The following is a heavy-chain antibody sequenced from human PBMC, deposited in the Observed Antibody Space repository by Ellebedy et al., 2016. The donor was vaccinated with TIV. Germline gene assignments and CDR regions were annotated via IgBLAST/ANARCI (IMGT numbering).Heavy chain of an antibody. CDR1: GGSITSFY. D-gene: IGHD4-23*01. CDR2: IYYTGST. V-gene: IGHV4-59*01. Sequence: MPGGSLRLSCTVSGGSITSFYWSWIRQTPGKGLEYIGNIYYTGSTNYNPSLKSRVTISVDTSKNQFSLNLSSVTAADTAVYYCARPRTVGNTQDGFDIWGQGTTVTVSS. J-gene: IGHJ3*02. CDR3: ARPRTVGNTQDGFDI.